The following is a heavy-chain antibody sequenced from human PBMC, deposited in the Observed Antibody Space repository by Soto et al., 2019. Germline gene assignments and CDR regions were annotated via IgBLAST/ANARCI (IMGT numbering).Heavy chain of an antibody. V-gene: IGHV3-33*01. J-gene: IGHJ6*02. D-gene: IGHD3-16*01. CDR3: ARYSYDGGDYYYGMDV. Sequence: PGGSLRLSCAASGFTFSSYGMHWVRQAPGKGLEWVAVIWYDGSNKYYADSVKGRFTISRDNSKNTLYLQMNSLRAEDTAVYYCARYSYDGGDYYYGMDVWGQGTTVTVSS. CDR1: GFTFSSYG. CDR2: IWYDGSNK.